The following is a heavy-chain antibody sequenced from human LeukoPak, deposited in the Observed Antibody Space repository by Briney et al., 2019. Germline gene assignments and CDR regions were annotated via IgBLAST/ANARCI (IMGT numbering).Heavy chain of an antibody. J-gene: IGHJ4*02. V-gene: IGHV3-66*02. D-gene: IGHD6-13*01. CDR3: AAPGYSSSWYYPFFQY. Sequence: GGSLRLSCAASGFTVSSNYMSWVRQAPGKGLGWVSVIYSGGSTYYADSVKGRFTISRDNSKNTLYLQMNSLRAEDTAVYYCAAPGYSSSWYYPFFQYWGQGTLVTVSS. CDR1: GFTVSSNY. CDR2: IYSGGST.